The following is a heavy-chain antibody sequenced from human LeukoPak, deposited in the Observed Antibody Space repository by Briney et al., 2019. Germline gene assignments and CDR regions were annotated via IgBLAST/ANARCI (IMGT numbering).Heavy chain of an antibody. Sequence: PSETLSLTCTVSGYSINSGDYWGWIRQPPGKGLEWIGYIYYSGSTNYNPSLKSRVTISVDKSKNQFSLKLSSVTAADTAVYYCAVGGRNGMDVWGQGTTVTVSS. D-gene: IGHD3-10*01. CDR2: IYYSGST. CDR3: AVGGRNGMDV. CDR1: GYSINSGDY. V-gene: IGHV4-61*05. J-gene: IGHJ6*02.